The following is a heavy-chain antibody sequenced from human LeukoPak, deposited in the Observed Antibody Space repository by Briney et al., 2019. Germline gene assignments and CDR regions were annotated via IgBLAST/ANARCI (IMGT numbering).Heavy chain of an antibody. CDR3: ASTNGSRSSFFGANWSAP. CDR1: GASISSGDYY. V-gene: IGHV4-30-4*08. D-gene: IGHD3-3*02. CDR2: IYYSGST. Sequence: PSETLSLTCTVSGASISSGDYYWSWIRQPPGKGLEWIGSIYYSGSTFHYNPSLKSRVAISIDTSKNQFSLSLSSVTAADTAVYNCASTNGSRSSFFGANWSAPWGQGPRVTVSS. J-gene: IGHJ5*02.